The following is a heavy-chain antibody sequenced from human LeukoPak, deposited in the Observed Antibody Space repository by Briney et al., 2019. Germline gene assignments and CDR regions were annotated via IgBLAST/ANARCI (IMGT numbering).Heavy chain of an antibody. Sequence: PSETLSLTCTVSGGSISSYYRSWIRQPPGKGLEWIGYIYYSGSTNYNPSLKSRVTISADTSKNQFSLKLSSVTAADTAVYYCARGEPSTVRWYYYYGMDVWGQGTTVTVSS. CDR2: IYYSGST. CDR1: GGSISSYY. V-gene: IGHV4-59*01. D-gene: IGHD4-23*01. CDR3: ARGEPSTVRWYYYYGMDV. J-gene: IGHJ6*02.